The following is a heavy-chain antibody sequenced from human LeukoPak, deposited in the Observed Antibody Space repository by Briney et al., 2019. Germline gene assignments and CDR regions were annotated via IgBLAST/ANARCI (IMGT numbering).Heavy chain of an antibody. J-gene: IGHJ4*02. Sequence: SETLSLTCTVSGGSISSYYWSWIRQPPGKGLEWIGYIYYNGSTNYNPSLKSRVTISVETSKNQFSLKLSSVTAADTAVYYCARVTGYMIEDYFDYWGQGTLVTVSS. CDR3: ARVTGYMIEDYFDY. CDR1: GGSISSYY. CDR2: IYYNGST. V-gene: IGHV4-59*01. D-gene: IGHD3-22*01.